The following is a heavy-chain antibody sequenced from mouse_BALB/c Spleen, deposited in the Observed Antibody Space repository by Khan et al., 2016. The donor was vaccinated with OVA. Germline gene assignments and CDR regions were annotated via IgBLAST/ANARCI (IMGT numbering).Heavy chain of an antibody. CDR2: ISYSGST. Sequence: EVQLQESGPGLVKPSQSLSLTCTVTGYSITSDYAWNWIRQFPGNKLEWMGNISYSGSTSYNPSLKSRNSITRDTSKKQFFMQLNSVTTEDTATYNCARRGDGYYGAMDYWGQGTSVTVSS. V-gene: IGHV3-2*02. J-gene: IGHJ4*01. D-gene: IGHD2-3*01. CDR3: ARRGDGYYGAMDY. CDR1: GYSITSDYA.